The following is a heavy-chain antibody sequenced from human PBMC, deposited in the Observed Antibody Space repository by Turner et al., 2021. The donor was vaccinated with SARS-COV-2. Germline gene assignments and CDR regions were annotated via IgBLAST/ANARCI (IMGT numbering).Heavy chain of an antibody. D-gene: IGHD5-18*01. CDR2: ISYDGSNK. CDR1: GFTFSSYA. V-gene: IGHV3-30-3*01. J-gene: IGHJ4*02. CDR3: ARDPEYVDTAMGLDY. Sequence: VQLLESGGGLVQPGRSLRLSCAASGFTFSSYAMHWVRQAPGKGLEWVAVISYDGSNKYYADSVKGRFTISRDNSKNTLYLQMNSLRAEDTAVYYCARDPEYVDTAMGLDYWGQGTLVTVSS.